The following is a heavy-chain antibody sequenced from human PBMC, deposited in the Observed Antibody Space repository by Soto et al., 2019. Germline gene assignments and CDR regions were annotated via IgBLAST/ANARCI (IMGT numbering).Heavy chain of an antibody. D-gene: IGHD3-16*01. J-gene: IGHJ6*02. Sequence: QVQLVGSGGGVVQPGRSLRLSCAASGFTFSSYGMHWVRQAPRKGLEWVAVISYDGSNKYYADSVKGRFTISRDNSKNTLYVQMNSLRAEDTAVYYCAKGGTIRRGYGMDVWGQGTTVTVSS. CDR3: AKGGTIRRGYGMDV. V-gene: IGHV3-30*18. CDR1: GFTFSSYG. CDR2: ISYDGSNK.